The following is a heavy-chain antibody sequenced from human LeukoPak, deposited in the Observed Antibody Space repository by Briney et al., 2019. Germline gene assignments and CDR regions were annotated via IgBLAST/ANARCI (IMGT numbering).Heavy chain of an antibody. D-gene: IGHD2-2*01. V-gene: IGHV3-23*01. CDR3: AKGGRTSLYYFDY. Sequence: GGSLRLSCVAAGFTFSSYAMSWVRQAPGKGLEWVSGNSGSGGSTYYADSVKGRFTISRDNSKNTLYLQMTSLRAEDTAVYYCAKGGRTSLYYFDYWGQGTLVTVSS. J-gene: IGHJ4*02. CDR2: NSGSGGST. CDR1: GFTFSSYA.